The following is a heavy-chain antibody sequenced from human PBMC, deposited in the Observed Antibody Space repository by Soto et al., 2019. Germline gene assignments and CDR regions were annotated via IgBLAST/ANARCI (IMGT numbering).Heavy chain of an antibody. Sequence: AAVKVSCKASGYTFTSYGISWVRQAPGQGLEWMGWISAYNGNTNYAQKLQGRVTMTTDTSTSTAYMELRSLRSDDTAVYYCARDAGFLTAXNYYDSSGDYYYYGMDVWGQGTTVTVSS. CDR1: GYTFTSYG. V-gene: IGHV1-18*04. D-gene: IGHD3-22*01. CDR2: ISAYNGNT. CDR3: ARDAGFLTAXNYYDSSGDYYYYGMDV. J-gene: IGHJ6*02.